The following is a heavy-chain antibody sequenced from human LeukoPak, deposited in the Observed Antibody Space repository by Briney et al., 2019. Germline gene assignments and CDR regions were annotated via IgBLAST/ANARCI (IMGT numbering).Heavy chain of an antibody. CDR1: GYTLTGYY. CDR3: ARSTVTTSWAFDI. V-gene: IGHV1-2*04. J-gene: IGHJ3*02. D-gene: IGHD4-17*01. CDR2: INPNSGGT. Sequence: GASVKVSCKASGYTLTGYYMHWVRQAPGQGLEWMGWINPNSGGTNYARKFQGWVTMTRDTSISTAYMELSRLRSDDTAVYYCARSTVTTSWAFDIWGQGTMVTVS.